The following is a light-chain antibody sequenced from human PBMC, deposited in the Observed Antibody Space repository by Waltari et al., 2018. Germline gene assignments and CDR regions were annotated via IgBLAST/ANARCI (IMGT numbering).Light chain of an antibody. CDR1: QSVGRF. CDR2: DAS. V-gene: IGKV3-11*01. Sequence: EIVLTQSPATLSLSPGERATLSCRASQSVGRFLAWYQQAPVQAPRLLIYDASNRATGIPTRFSGSGSGTDFTLTIRSLEPEDFAVYYCQQRHNWKLTFGGGTKVEI. J-gene: IGKJ4*01. CDR3: QQRHNWKLT.